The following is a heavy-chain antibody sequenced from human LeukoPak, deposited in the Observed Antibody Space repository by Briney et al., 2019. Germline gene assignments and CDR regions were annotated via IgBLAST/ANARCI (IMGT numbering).Heavy chain of an antibody. CDR3: ARQLVWGNWFDP. Sequence: ASVKVSCKASGYTFTGYYMHWARQAPGQGLEWMGRINPNSGGTNYAQKFQGRVTMTRDTSISTAYMELSRLRSDDTAVYYCARQLVWGNWFDPWGQGTLVTVSS. V-gene: IGHV1-2*06. D-gene: IGHD6-6*01. J-gene: IGHJ5*02. CDR2: INPNSGGT. CDR1: GYTFTGYY.